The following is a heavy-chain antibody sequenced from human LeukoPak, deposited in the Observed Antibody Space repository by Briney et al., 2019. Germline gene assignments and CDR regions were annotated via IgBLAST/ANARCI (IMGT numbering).Heavy chain of an antibody. CDR2: IKQDGSEN. CDR3: ARRITASGKHYFDH. Sequence: PGESLRLSCVGSGFTFSRYWMSWVRQAPGKGLEWVANIKQDGSENNYVDSVKGRFTISRDNAKKSLYLQMNSLRAEDTAVYYCARRITASGKHYFDHWGQGTLVTVSS. D-gene: IGHD6-25*01. V-gene: IGHV3-7*01. J-gene: IGHJ4*02. CDR1: GFTFSRYW.